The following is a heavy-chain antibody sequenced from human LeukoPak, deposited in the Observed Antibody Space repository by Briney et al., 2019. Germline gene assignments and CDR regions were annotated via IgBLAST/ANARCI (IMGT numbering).Heavy chain of an antibody. V-gene: IGHV1-18*01. CDR1: GYTFTSYG. J-gene: IGHJ4*02. CDR3: ARDSPIAAHYYFDY. CDR2: ISAYNGNT. D-gene: IGHD6-6*01. Sequence: GASVKVSCKASGYTFTSYGISWVRQAPGQGLEWMGWISAYNGNTNYAQKLQGRVTMTTDTSTSTAYMELRSLRSDDTAVYYCARDSPIAAHYYFDYWGQGTLVTVSS.